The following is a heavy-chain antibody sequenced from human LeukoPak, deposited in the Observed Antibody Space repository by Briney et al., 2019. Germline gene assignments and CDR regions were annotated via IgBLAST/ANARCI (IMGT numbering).Heavy chain of an antibody. CDR3: ARVNLLGYCTDGICPGGGVPFDY. D-gene: IGHD2-8*01. V-gene: IGHV4-34*01. J-gene: IGHJ4*02. CDR1: GGSFSGYY. CDR2: IDHSGNT. Sequence: KTSETLSLTCAVYGGSFSGYYWSWIRQSPGKGLEWIGEIDHSGNTNYNPSLKSRVTISVDTSKNQFSLRLRSVTAADTAVYSCARVNLLGYCTDGICPGGGVPFDYWGQGTLVTVSS.